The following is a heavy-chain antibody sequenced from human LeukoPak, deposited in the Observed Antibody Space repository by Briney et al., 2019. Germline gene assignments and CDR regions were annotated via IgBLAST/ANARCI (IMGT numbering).Heavy chain of an antibody. CDR1: GGTFSSYT. D-gene: IGHD2-8*01. Sequence: SVKVSCKASGGTFSSYTISWVRQAPGQGLEWMGRIIPILGIANYAQKFQGRVTITADKSTSTAYMELSSLRSEDTAVYYCARDGMRGSFDYWGQGTMVTVSS. CDR3: ARDGMRGSFDY. J-gene: IGHJ4*02. CDR2: IIPILGIA. V-gene: IGHV1-69*04.